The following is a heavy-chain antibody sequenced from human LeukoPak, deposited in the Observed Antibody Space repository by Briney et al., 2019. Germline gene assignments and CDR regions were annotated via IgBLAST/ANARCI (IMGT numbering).Heavy chain of an antibody. D-gene: IGHD3-22*01. CDR1: GFTFSSYA. Sequence: GGSLRLSCAASGFTFSSYAMHWVRQAPGKGLEWVAVISYDGSNKYYADSVKGRFTISRDNSKNTLYLQMDSLRAEDTAVYYCARDSGPYYYDSRGYDYWGQGTLVTVSS. CDR3: ARDSGPYYYDSRGYDY. V-gene: IGHV3-30*04. J-gene: IGHJ4*02. CDR2: ISYDGSNK.